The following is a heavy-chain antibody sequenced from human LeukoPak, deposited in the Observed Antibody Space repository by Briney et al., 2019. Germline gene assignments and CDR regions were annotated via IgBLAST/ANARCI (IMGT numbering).Heavy chain of an antibody. CDR2: ISAYNGNT. CDR1: DYTFTSYG. J-gene: IGHJ4*02. V-gene: IGHV1-18*01. Sequence: ASVKVSCKASDYTFTSYGISWVRQAPGQGLEWMGWISAYNGNTNYAQKLQGRVTMTTDTSTSTAYMELRSLRSDDTAVYYCARMQWLVQGGYFDYWGQGTLVTVSS. D-gene: IGHD6-19*01. CDR3: ARMQWLVQGGYFDY.